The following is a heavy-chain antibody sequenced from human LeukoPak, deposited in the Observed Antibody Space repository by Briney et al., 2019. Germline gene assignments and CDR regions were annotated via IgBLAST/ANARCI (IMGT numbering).Heavy chain of an antibody. CDR1: GFTFSSYG. V-gene: IGHV3-30*18. CDR2: ISYDGSNK. Sequence: GGSLRLSCAASGFTFSSYGMHWVRQAPGKGLEWVAVISYDGSNKYYADSVKGRFTISRDNPKNTLYLQMNSLRAEDTAVYYCAKDPGHSADWFDPWGQGTLVTVSS. D-gene: IGHD3-9*01. J-gene: IGHJ5*02. CDR3: AKDPGHSADWFDP.